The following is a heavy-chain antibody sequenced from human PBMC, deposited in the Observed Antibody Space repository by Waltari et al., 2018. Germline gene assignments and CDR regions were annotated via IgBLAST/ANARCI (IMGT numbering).Heavy chain of an antibody. D-gene: IGHD3-10*01. CDR1: GGSISSSSYY. V-gene: IGHV4-61*05. J-gene: IGHJ6*03. CDR3: ARVENYYGSGWFMDV. Sequence: QLQLQESGPGLVKPSETLSLTCTVSGGSISSSSYYWGWIRQPPGKGLEWIGYIYYSGSTNYNPSLKSRVTISVDTSKNQFSLKLSSVTAADTAVYYCARVENYYGSGWFMDVWGKGTTVTVSS. CDR2: IYYSGST.